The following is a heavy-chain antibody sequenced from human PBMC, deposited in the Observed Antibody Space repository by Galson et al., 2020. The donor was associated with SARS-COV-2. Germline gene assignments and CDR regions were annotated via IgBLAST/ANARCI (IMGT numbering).Heavy chain of an antibody. V-gene: IGHV1-2*02. Sequence: ASVKVSCKASKYTFTDYYMHWVRQAPGQGLEWMGWINPNSGGTNYAQKFQGRVTVTRDTSITTAYMDLSRLRSDDTAVYYCARGGGSSGYPDYWGQGTLVTVSS. CDR1: KYTFTDYY. CDR2: INPNSGGT. D-gene: IGHD3-22*01. J-gene: IGHJ4*02. CDR3: ARGGGSSGYPDY.